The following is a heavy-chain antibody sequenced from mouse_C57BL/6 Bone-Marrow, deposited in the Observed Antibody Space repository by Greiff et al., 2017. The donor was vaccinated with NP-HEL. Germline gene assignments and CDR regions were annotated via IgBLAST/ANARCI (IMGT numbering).Heavy chain of an antibody. D-gene: IGHD2-5*01. V-gene: IGHV1-19*01. CDR3: ARAYYSNYRYYFDY. J-gene: IGHJ2*01. CDR2: INPYNGGT. CDR1: GYTFTDYY. Sequence: VQLQQSGPVLVKPGASVKMSCKASGYTFTDYYMTWVKQSHGKSLEWIGVINPYNGGTSYNQKFKGKATLTVDKASSTAYMEINSLTSEDSAVYYCARAYYSNYRYYFDYWGQGTTLTVSS.